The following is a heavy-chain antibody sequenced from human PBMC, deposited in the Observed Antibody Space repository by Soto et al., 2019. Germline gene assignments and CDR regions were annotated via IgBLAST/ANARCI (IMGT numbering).Heavy chain of an antibody. CDR2: ISGSGGST. CDR1: GFTFSSYA. CDR3: AKDVALCSTSCYTGMAYYGMDV. J-gene: IGHJ6*02. Sequence: QAGGSLRLSCAASGFTFSSYAMSWVRQAPGKGLEWVSAISGSGGSTYYADSVKGRFTISRDNSKNTLYLQMNSLRAEDTAVYYCAKDVALCSTSCYTGMAYYGMDVWGQGTTVTVSS. D-gene: IGHD2-2*02. V-gene: IGHV3-23*01.